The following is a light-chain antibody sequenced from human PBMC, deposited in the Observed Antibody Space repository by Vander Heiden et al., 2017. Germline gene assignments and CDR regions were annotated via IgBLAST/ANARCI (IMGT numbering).Light chain of an antibody. Sequence: DIQMTQSPSSVSASVGDRVTVTCRASQYISNSLNWYQQKPGKAPELLIYSTSSLRTGVPSRFSGSGSETDFTLTISSLQPEDDATYYCQQSYSTPLTFGQGTKLEI. J-gene: IGKJ2*01. V-gene: IGKV1-39*01. CDR2: STS. CDR1: QYISNS. CDR3: QQSYSTPLT.